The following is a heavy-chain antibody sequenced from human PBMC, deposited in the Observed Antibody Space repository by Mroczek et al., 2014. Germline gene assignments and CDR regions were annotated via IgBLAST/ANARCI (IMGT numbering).Heavy chain of an antibody. CDR3: ARVPLRAAAGTWDHAFDI. CDR2: IYYSGST. D-gene: IGHD6-13*01. V-gene: IGHV4-59*01. Sequence: QVQLQESGPGLVKPSETLSLTCTVSGGSISSYYWSWIRQPPGKGLEWIGYIYYSGSTNYNPSLKSRVTISVDTSKNQFSLKLSSVTAADTAVYYCARVPLRAAAGTWDHAFDIWGQGDNGHRLF. J-gene: IGHJ3*02. CDR1: GGSISSYY.